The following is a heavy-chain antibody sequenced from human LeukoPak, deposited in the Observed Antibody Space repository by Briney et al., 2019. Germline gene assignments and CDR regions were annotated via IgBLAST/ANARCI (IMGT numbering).Heavy chain of an antibody. CDR1: GGSISSSTYY. Sequence: PSETLSLTCTVSGGSISSSTYYWGWIRQPPGKGLVWIGSIYYSGSTYYNPSLKSRVTISVDTSKNQFSLKLSSVTAADTAVYYCARRYSYSSLPDYWGRGTLVTVSS. D-gene: IGHD6-19*01. J-gene: IGHJ4*02. CDR3: ARRYSYSSLPDY. V-gene: IGHV4-39*01. CDR2: IYYSGST.